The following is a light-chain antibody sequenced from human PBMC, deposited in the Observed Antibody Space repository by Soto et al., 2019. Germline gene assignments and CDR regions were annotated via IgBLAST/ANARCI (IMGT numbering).Light chain of an antibody. CDR2: SDN. CDR3: AAWDDSLSGPV. CDR1: SSNIGSNT. Sequence: QAVVTQPPSASGTPGQRVTISCSGSSSNIGSNTVNWYQQLPGTAPKLLIYSDNQRPSGVPDQFSASKSGTSASLAINDLQSEDEAYYYCAAWDDSLSGPVFGGGTKGTVL. J-gene: IGLJ2*01. V-gene: IGLV1-44*01.